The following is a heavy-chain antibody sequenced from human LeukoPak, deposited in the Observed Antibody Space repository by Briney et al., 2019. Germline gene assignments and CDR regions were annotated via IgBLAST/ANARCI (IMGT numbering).Heavy chain of an antibody. J-gene: IGHJ5*02. CDR1: GDSVSSDSAT. CDR2: TYYRSKWYN. V-gene: IGHV6-1*01. D-gene: IGHD6-25*01. Sequence: SQTLSLTCAISGDSVSSDSATWNRIRQSPSRGLEWLGRTYYRSKWYNDYTVTVRSHITVNPDTSKNQLSLQLNSVTPEDTAVYYCARVLTAACTFDPWCQEILVIVSS. CDR3: ARVLTAACTFDP.